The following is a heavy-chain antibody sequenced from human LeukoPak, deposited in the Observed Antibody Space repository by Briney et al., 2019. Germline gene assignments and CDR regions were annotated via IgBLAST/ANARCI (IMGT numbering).Heavy chain of an antibody. Sequence: GGSLRPSCAASGFTFSSYSMNWVRQAPGKGLEWVSSISSSSSYIYYADSVKGRFTISRDNAKNSLYLQMNSLRAEDTAVYYCARVSSMGAVYYFDYWGQGTLVTVSS. D-gene: IGHD1-26*01. CDR1: GFTFSSYS. V-gene: IGHV3-21*01. CDR2: ISSSSSYI. CDR3: ARVSSMGAVYYFDY. J-gene: IGHJ4*02.